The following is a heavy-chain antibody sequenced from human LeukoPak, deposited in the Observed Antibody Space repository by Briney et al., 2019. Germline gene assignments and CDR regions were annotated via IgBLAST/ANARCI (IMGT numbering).Heavy chain of an antibody. CDR3: ASSKGTMVRGVKNTRRNWFDP. J-gene: IGHJ5*02. Sequence: PSETLSLTCPVYGGSFSNYYWSWIRQPPGKGLEWIGEINHSGSTNYNPSLKSRVTISVDTSKNQFSLKLSSVTAADTAVSYCASSKGTMVRGVKNTRRNWFDPWGQGTLVTVSS. D-gene: IGHD3-10*01. CDR2: INHSGST. CDR1: GGSFSNYY. V-gene: IGHV4-34*01.